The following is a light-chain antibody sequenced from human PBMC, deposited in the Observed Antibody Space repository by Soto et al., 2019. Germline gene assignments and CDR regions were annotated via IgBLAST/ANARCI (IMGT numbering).Light chain of an antibody. Sequence: EIVMTQAPATLSVSPGERATLSCRASQSVSGTLAGYQEKPGQAPRLLIYGASTRATGIPARFSGSGSGTEFTLTISSLQSEDFAVYYCQQYNNWTPTFGQGTKVEIK. J-gene: IGKJ1*01. CDR2: GAS. CDR1: QSVSGT. V-gene: IGKV3D-15*01. CDR3: QQYNNWTPT.